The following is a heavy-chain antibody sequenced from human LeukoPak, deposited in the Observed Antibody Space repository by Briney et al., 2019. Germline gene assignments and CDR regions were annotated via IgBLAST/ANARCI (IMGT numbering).Heavy chain of an antibody. CDR3: ARESYEMATATRTYYFDY. CDR2: ISSSSSTI. V-gene: IGHV3-48*01. CDR1: GFTFNSYS. J-gene: IGHJ4*02. Sequence: SGGSLRLSCAASGFTFNSYSMNWVRQAPGKGLGWVSFISSSSSTIYYADSVKGRFTISRDNAKNSLYLQMNSLRAEDTAVYFCARESYEMATATRTYYFDYWGQGTLVTVSS. D-gene: IGHD5-24*01.